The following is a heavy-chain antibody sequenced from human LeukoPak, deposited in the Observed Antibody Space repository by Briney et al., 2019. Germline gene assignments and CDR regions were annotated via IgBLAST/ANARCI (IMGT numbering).Heavy chain of an antibody. CDR3: ARAAGMVYLYAFDI. Sequence: SQTLTLTCTVSGGAVSSGTYYWSWIRQPPGKGLEWIGYIYYSGGTNYNPSLKSRVSISVDTSKNQFSLKLSSVTAADTAGYYCARAAGMVYLYAFDIWAKKPSVSVSS. D-gene: IGHD3-3*01. J-gene: IGHJ3*02. CDR2: IYYSGGT. V-gene: IGHV4-61*01. CDR1: GGAVSSGTYY.